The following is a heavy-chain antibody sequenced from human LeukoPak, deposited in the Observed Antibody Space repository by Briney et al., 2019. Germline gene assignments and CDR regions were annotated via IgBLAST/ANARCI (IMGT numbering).Heavy chain of an antibody. Sequence: PSETLSLTCTVSGGSIRSGGYYWSWIRQHPGKGLEWIGYISYSGSTYYNPSLKSRVSISVDTSKNQFSLRLSSVTAADTAVYHCAREAMYSYGNNFDYWGQGTLVTVSS. J-gene: IGHJ4*02. D-gene: IGHD5-18*01. CDR3: AREAMYSYGNNFDY. CDR1: GGSIRSGGYY. V-gene: IGHV4-31*03. CDR2: ISYSGST.